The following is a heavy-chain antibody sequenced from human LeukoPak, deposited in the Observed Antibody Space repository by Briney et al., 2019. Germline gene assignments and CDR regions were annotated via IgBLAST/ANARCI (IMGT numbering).Heavy chain of an antibody. V-gene: IGHV3-53*01. CDR1: GFTVSSNY. D-gene: IGHD6-13*01. J-gene: IGHJ4*02. CDR2: IYSGGST. Sequence: PGGSLRLSCAASGFTVSSNYMSWVRQAPGKGLEWVSGIYSGGSTYYADSVKGRFTISRDNYKNMLYLQMNSPRAEDTAVYYCARALYSSSWFDYWGQGTLVTVSS. CDR3: ARALYSSSWFDY.